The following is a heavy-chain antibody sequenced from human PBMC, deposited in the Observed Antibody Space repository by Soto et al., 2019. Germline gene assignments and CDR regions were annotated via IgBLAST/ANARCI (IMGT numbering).Heavy chain of an antibody. Sequence: LSLTCTVSGGSISSYYWSWIRQPPGKGLEWIGYIYYSGSTNYNPSLKSRVTISVDTSKNQFSLKLSSVTAADTAVYYCARVGYSSSWYPHYYYGMDVWGQGTTVTVSS. V-gene: IGHV4-59*01. CDR3: ARVGYSSSWYPHYYYGMDV. CDR1: GGSISSYY. J-gene: IGHJ6*02. CDR2: IYYSGST. D-gene: IGHD6-13*01.